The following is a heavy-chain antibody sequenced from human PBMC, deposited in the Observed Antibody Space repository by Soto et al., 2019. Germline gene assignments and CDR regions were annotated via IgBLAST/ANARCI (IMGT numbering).Heavy chain of an antibody. CDR3: AREGYDILTGYPKFDY. CDR2: TYYRSKWYN. V-gene: IGHV6-1*01. J-gene: IGHJ4*02. CDR1: GDSVSSNSAA. Sequence: SQTLSLTCAISGDSVSSNSAAWNWIRQSPSRGLEWLGRTYYRSKWYNDYAVSVKSRITINPDTSKNQFSLQLNSVTPEDTAVYYCAREGYDILTGYPKFDYWGQGTLVTVSS. D-gene: IGHD3-9*01.